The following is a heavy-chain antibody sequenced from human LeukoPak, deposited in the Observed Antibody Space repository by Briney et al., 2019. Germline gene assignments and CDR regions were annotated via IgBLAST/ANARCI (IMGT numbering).Heavy chain of an antibody. J-gene: IGHJ1*01. V-gene: IGHV1-69*05. CDR2: IIPIFGTA. D-gene: IGHD3-22*01. Sequence: GASVKVSCKASRGTFSSYAISWVRQAAGQGLEWMGRIIPIFGTANYAQKFQGRVTITTDESTSTAHMALSSLRSEDTAVYYCAXSALXPRYYYGSSGXLGYSXTWGQGTLV. CDR3: AXSALXPRYYYGSSGXLGYSXT. CDR1: RGTFSSYA.